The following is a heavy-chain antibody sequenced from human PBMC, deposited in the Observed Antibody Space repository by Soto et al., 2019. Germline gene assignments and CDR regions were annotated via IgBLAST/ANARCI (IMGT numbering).Heavy chain of an antibody. CDR3: ARDCISTSCYAGNNWFDP. CDR1: GYTFTSYG. V-gene: IGHV1-18*01. CDR2: ISAYNGNT. D-gene: IGHD2-2*01. J-gene: IGHJ5*02. Sequence: GASVKVSCKASGYTFTSYGISWVRQAPGQGLEWMGWISAYNGNTNYAQKLQGRVTMTTDTSTSTAYMELRSLRSDDTAVYYCARDCISTSCYAGNNWFDPWGQGTLVTVSS.